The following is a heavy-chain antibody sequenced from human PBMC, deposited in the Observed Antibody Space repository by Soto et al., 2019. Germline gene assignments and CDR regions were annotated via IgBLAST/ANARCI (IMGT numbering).Heavy chain of an antibody. Sequence: SXKVSCKASGYTXTSYYMHWVRQAPGQGLEWMGIINPSGGSTSYAQKFQGRVTMTRDTSTSTVYMELSSLRSEDTEVYYCARGDIVLMVYAMMGDFDYWGQGTLLTVS. J-gene: IGHJ4*02. CDR1: GYTXTSYY. CDR3: ARGDIVLMVYAMMGDFDY. V-gene: IGHV1-46*01. CDR2: INPSGGST. D-gene: IGHD2-8*01.